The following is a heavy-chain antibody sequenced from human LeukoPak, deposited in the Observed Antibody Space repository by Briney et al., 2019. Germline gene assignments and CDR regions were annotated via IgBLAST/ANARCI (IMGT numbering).Heavy chain of an antibody. CDR1: GFTFSNSA. CDR3: ARDSSYGSGSFIDY. CDR2: ISGTGDTT. J-gene: IGHJ4*02. V-gene: IGHV3-23*01. Sequence: TGGSLRLSCAASGFTFSNSAMSWVRQAPGKGLEWVSAISGTGDTTYYADAVKGRFTISRDNSKNTLYLQMNSLRAEDTAVYYCARDSSYGSGSFIDYWGQGTLVTVSS. D-gene: IGHD3-10*01.